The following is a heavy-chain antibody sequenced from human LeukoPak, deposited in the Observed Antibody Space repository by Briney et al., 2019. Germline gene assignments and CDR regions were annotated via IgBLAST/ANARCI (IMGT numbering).Heavy chain of an antibody. CDR1: GFTFSSYA. D-gene: IGHD6-13*01. CDR2: ISGSGGST. J-gene: IGHJ4*02. CDR3: AKVHSSSWTSFDY. V-gene: IGHV3-23*01. Sequence: GGSLRLSCAASGFTFSSYAMSWVRQAPGKGLEWVSAISGSGGSTYYADSVKGRFTISRDNSKNTLYLQMNSLRAKDTAVYYCAKVHSSSWTSFDYWGQGTLVTVSS.